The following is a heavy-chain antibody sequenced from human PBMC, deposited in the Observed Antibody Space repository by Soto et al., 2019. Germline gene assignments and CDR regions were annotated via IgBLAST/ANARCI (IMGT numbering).Heavy chain of an antibody. V-gene: IGHV1-2*02. CDR3: AREGGIVGLAY. J-gene: IGHJ4*02. CDR2: IKPDSGGT. Sequence: ASVKVSCKASGYTFTDYYMHWVRQAPGHGLEWMGWIKPDSGGTIYAQKFQGRVTMTRDTSISTAYMELTSLRSDDTAVYYCAREGGIVGLAYWGQGTGATVSS. CDR1: GYTFTDYY. D-gene: IGHD3-22*01.